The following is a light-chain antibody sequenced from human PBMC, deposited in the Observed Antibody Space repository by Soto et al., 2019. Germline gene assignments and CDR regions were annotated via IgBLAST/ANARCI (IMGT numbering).Light chain of an antibody. Sequence: DIQMTQSPSTLPASVGHRVSITSRASQRISKRKDWNQQKPRTAPKVPISHASNMQSVVRSKFSGSRSRTEITLTYSRLQPDEFATYYYKQYNSYSVGQGTKVDIK. CDR1: QRISKR. CDR2: HAS. V-gene: IGKV1-5*01. CDR3: KQYNSYS. J-gene: IGKJ1*01.